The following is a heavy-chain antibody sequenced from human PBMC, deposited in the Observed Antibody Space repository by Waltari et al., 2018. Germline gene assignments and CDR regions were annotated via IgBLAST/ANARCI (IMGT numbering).Heavy chain of an antibody. D-gene: IGHD6-19*01. J-gene: IGHJ5*02. CDR1: GGTFTSYA. Sequence: QVQLVQSGAEGKKPGSSVKVSCKASGGTFTSYAISWVRQAPGQGLEWMGGSIPILGIANDARKVLGRVTITADKSTSTAYMELGSLRSEDTAVYYCASPPTRGSSGWYNWFDPWGQGTLVTVSS. V-gene: IGHV1-69*10. CDR2: SIPILGIA. CDR3: ASPPTRGSSGWYNWFDP.